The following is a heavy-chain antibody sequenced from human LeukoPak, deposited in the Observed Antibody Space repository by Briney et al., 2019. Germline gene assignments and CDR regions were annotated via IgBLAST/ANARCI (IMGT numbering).Heavy chain of an antibody. CDR3: ARDLRIQLWTYYNY. J-gene: IGHJ4*02. CDR1: GYTFTSYG. CDR2: ISAYNGNT. D-gene: IGHD5-18*01. Sequence: ASVKVSCKASGYTFTSYGISWVRQAPGQGLEWMGWISAYNGNTNYAQKLQGRVTMTTDTSTSTAYMELRSLRSDDTAVYYCARDLRIQLWTYYNYWGQGTLVTVSS. V-gene: IGHV1-18*01.